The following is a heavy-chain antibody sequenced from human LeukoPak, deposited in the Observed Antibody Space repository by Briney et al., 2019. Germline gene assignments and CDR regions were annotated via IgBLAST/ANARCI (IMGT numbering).Heavy chain of an antibody. CDR1: GFTFSSYA. CDR2: ISGSAGST. V-gene: IGHV3-23*01. D-gene: IGHD6-13*01. CDR3: AKQRIAAAGIARPLDY. J-gene: IGHJ4*02. Sequence: GGSLRLSCAASGFTFSSYAMSWVRQAPGKGLEWVSAISGSAGSTYYADSVKGRFTISRDNSKNTLYLKMNSLRAEDTAVYYCAKQRIAAAGIARPLDYWGQGTLVTVSS.